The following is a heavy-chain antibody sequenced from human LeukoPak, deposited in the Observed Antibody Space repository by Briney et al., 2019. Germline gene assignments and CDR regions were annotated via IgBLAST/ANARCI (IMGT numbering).Heavy chain of an antibody. D-gene: IGHD6-6*01. Sequence: SETLSLTCAVYGGSFSGYYWSWIRQPPGKGLEWIGEINHSGSTNYNPSLTSRVTISVDTSKNQFSLKLSSVTAADTAVYYCARQSVRAIAIAARPGNYFDYWGQGTLVTVSS. CDR2: INHSGST. J-gene: IGHJ4*02. CDR3: ARQSVRAIAIAARPGNYFDY. CDR1: GGSFSGYY. V-gene: IGHV4-34*01.